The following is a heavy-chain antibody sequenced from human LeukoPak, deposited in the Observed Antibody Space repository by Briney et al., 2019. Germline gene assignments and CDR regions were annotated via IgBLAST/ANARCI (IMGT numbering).Heavy chain of an antibody. CDR3: ASDRVFYGLDV. J-gene: IGHJ6*02. CDR1: GFTFSSYW. CDR2: IKSDGSET. Sequence: PGGSLRLSCAVSGFTFSSYWMHWVRQAPGKGLMWVSRIKSDGSETSYADSVKGRFTISRDNARNTLYLQMNSLRPEDTAIYYCASDRVFYGLDVWGQGTTVTVSS. V-gene: IGHV3-74*01.